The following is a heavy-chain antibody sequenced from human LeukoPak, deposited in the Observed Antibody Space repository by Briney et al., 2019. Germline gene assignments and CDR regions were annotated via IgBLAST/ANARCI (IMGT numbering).Heavy chain of an antibody. J-gene: IGHJ4*02. Sequence: PGRSLRLSCAASGFTFSSYAMHWVRQAPGKGLEWVAVISYDGSNKYYADSVKGRFTISRDNSKNTLYLQMNSLRAEDTAVYYCAREATYYYDSSGYLDYWGRGTLVAVSS. CDR3: AREATYYYDSSGYLDY. CDR2: ISYDGSNK. CDR1: GFTFSSYA. D-gene: IGHD3-22*01. V-gene: IGHV3-30-3*01.